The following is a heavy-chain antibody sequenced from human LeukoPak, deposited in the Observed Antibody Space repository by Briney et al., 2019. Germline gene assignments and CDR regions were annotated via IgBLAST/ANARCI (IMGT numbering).Heavy chain of an antibody. CDR2: INPKTGAT. CDR1: GYSLTDFY. V-gene: IGHV1-2*02. D-gene: IGHD1-1*01. Sequence: ASVNVSCKAFGYSLTDFYMHWVRHAPGQGLQWMGWINPKTGATNYAQESQGRVTMTRDASINTAYMELTSLSSADTAVYYCARGWTDDTGYWGQGTLVTVPS. CDR3: ARGWTDDTGY. J-gene: IGHJ4*02.